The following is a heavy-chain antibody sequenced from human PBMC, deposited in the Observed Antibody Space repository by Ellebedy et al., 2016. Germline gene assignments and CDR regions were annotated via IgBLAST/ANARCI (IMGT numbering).Heavy chain of an antibody. J-gene: IGHJ4*02. D-gene: IGHD1-1*01. CDR2: INEDGSEK. CDR3: AKDTTGTVFDY. CDR1: GFSFSSYW. V-gene: IGHV3-7*01. Sequence: GGSLRLSXAASGFSFSSYWMSWVRQAPGKGLEWVAQINEDGSEKYAVDSVKGRFTISRDNAKNSLYLQMNSLRAEDTAVYYCAKDTTGTVFDYWGQGTLVTVSS.